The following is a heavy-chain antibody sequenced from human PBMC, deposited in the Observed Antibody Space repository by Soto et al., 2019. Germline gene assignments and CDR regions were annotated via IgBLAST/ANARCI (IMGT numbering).Heavy chain of an antibody. CDR1: GFTFSSYA. CDR3: AKRRGAGGHFDY. D-gene: IGHD2-15*01. V-gene: IGHV3-23*01. Sequence: LRLSCAASGFTFSSYAMGWVRQGPGKGLEWVAVVSIGGSTHYADSVRGRFTISRDNSKNTLSLQMNSLTAEDTAVYFCAKRRGAGGHFDYWGQGALVTAPQ. J-gene: IGHJ4*02. CDR2: VSIGGST.